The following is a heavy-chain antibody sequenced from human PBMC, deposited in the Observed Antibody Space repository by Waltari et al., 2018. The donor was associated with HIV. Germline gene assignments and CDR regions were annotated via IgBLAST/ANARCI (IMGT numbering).Heavy chain of an antibody. CDR2: MNPNSGNT. D-gene: IGHD6-19*01. CDR3: TRGLGYSSFPFDH. V-gene: IGHV1-8*02. CDR1: GYTFANYD. J-gene: IGHJ4*02. Sequence: QIQVVQSGAELKKAGASVKVSCKTSGYTFANYDIHWVRQAAGLGLEWMGWMNPNSGNTGYTQKFQGRVSMTRNTSTTTAYMELSSLTSDDTALYYCTRGLGYSSFPFDHWGQGTQVTVSS.